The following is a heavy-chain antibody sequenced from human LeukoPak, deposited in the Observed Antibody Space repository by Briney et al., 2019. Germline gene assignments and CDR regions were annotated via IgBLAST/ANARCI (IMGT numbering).Heavy chain of an antibody. D-gene: IGHD3-9*01. CDR2: IYYSGST. V-gene: IGHV4-39*01. Sequence: SETLSLTCTVSGGSISSSSYYWGWIRQPPGKGLEWIGSIYYSGSTYYNPSLKSRVTISVDTSKNQFSLKLSSVTAADTAVYYCAMLVYYFDYWGQGTLVTVSS. CDR3: AMLVYYFDY. CDR1: GGSISSSSYY. J-gene: IGHJ4*02.